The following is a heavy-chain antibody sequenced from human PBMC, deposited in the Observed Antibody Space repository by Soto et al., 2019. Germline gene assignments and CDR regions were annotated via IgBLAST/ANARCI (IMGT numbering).Heavy chain of an antibody. V-gene: IGHV5-51*01. CDR3: AREIERLLGC. D-gene: IGHD6-19*01. CDR2: IYPDDSDT. J-gene: IGHJ4*02. Sequence: GESLKISCKHSGFNFPTFWIAWVRQMPGKGLEWMGTIYPDDSDTRYSPSFQGQVTISADKSIQTAYLQWGSLKASDSALYYCAREIERLLGCWGQGTLVTVSS. CDR1: GFNFPTFW.